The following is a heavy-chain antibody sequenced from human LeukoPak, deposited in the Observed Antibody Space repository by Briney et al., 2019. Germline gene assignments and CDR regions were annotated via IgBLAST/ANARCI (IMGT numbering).Heavy chain of an antibody. D-gene: IGHD3-22*01. CDR3: ARGPRYYYDSSGYWDY. V-gene: IGHV4-34*01. CDR1: GGSISSYY. Sequence: SETLSLTCTVSGGSISSYYWSWIRQPPGKGLEWIGEINHSGSTNYNPSLKSRVTISVDTSKNQFSLKLSSVTAADTAVYYCARGPRYYYDSSGYWDYWGQGTLVTVSS. CDR2: INHSGST. J-gene: IGHJ4*02.